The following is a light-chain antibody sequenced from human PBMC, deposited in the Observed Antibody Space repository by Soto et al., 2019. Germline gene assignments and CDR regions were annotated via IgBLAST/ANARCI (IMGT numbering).Light chain of an antibody. CDR1: QRISTY. V-gene: IGKV1-39*01. Sequence: DIQMTQSPSTLSAGVGDRVTITCRASQRISTYLNWYQQKPGKAPTLLIYAASSLQSGVPSRFSGGGSGTDFTLTINTLQPEDCGTYCCQRCYSCPRTFGQGTKVEIK. J-gene: IGKJ1*01. CDR2: AAS. CDR3: QRCYSCPRT.